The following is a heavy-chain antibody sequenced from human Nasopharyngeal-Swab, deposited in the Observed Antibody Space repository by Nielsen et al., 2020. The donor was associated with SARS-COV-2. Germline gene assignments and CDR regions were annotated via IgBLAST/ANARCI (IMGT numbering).Heavy chain of an antibody. J-gene: IGHJ6*02. CDR1: GFRDYS. CDR3: ARGYCSSGSCYAKHYGMDV. CDR2: ISSSSSDI. D-gene: IGHD2-15*01. V-gene: IGHV3-21*01. Sequence: GESLKISCVDSGFRDYSMNWVRQPPGKGLEWVSSISSSSSDIYYADSVKGRFTISRDSAKNSLYLQMNNLRAEDTAVYYCARGYCSSGSCYAKHYGMDVWGQGTTVTVSS.